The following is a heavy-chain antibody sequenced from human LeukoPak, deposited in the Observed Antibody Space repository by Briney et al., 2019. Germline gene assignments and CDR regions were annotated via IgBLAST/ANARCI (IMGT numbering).Heavy chain of an antibody. Sequence: PSGTLSLTCAVSGGSISSSNWWSWVRQPPGKGLDWTGEIYHSGSTNYNPSLKSRVTISVDKSKNQFSLKVSSVTAAVTAVYYCARIPLVWSSPKGAFDIWGQGTMVTVSS. CDR1: GGSISSSNW. CDR3: ARIPLVWSSPKGAFDI. D-gene: IGHD3-10*01. V-gene: IGHV4-4*02. CDR2: IYHSGST. J-gene: IGHJ3*02.